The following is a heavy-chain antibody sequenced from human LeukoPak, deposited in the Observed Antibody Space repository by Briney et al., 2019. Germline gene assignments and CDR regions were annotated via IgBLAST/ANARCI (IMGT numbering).Heavy chain of an antibody. CDR3: ARALSLKTGCLNHFDY. CDR2: ISYTGTT. J-gene: IGHJ4*02. V-gene: IGHV4-39*07. D-gene: IGHD2-2*01. CDR1: GGSISSTNYL. Sequence: SETLSLTCTVSGGSISSTNYLWGWIRQPPGKGLEWIGSISYTGTTYYNPSLKSRVTISVDTSKNQFSLKLSSVTAADTAVYYCARALSLKTGCLNHFDYWGQGTLVTVSS.